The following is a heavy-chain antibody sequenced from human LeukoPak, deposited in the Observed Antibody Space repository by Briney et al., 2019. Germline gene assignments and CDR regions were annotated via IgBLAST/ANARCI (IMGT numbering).Heavy chain of an antibody. CDR3: ARLKFYDSTGYSPGYYMDV. Sequence: PSETLSLTCTVSGGSIISNYWSWIRQSAGTGLEWIGRIYVGGITDYNPSLKSRVTMSLDTSRKQFSLRLTSVTAADTAVYYCARLKFYDSTGYSPGYYMDVWGKGTTVSVFS. D-gene: IGHD3-22*01. CDR1: GGSIISNY. J-gene: IGHJ6*03. CDR2: IYVGGIT. V-gene: IGHV4-4*07.